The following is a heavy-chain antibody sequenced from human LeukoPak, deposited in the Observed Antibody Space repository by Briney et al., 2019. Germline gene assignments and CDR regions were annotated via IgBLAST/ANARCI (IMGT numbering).Heavy chain of an antibody. CDR1: GGSISSYY. CDR3: ARHHRERYYYGSGSYYGPLDY. Sequence: PSETLSLTCTVSGGSISSYYWSWIRQPPGKGLEWIGYIYYSGSTNYNPSLKSRVTISVDTSKNQFSPKLSSVTAADTAVYYCARHHRERYYYGSGSYYGPLDYWGQGTLVTVSS. D-gene: IGHD3-10*01. CDR2: IYYSGST. V-gene: IGHV4-59*08. J-gene: IGHJ4*02.